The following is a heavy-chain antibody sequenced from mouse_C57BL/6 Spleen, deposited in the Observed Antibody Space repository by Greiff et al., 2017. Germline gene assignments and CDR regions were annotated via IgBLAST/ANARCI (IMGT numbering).Heavy chain of an antibody. Sequence: VQLQQPGAELVKPGASVNLSCTASGYTFTSYWMHWVQQRPGRGLEWIGRIDPSSGGNKYNEKVKSKATLTVDKPTSTSYIQLSSLTSEKAAVYCGARDPYYYAMDYWGQGTSVTVSS. CDR1: GYTFTSYW. V-gene: IGHV1-72*01. J-gene: IGHJ4*01. CDR3: ARDPYYYAMDY. CDR2: IDPSSGGN.